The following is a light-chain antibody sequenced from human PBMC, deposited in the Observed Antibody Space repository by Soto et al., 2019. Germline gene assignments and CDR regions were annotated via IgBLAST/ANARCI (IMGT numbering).Light chain of an antibody. V-gene: IGKV3-20*01. CDR2: DVS. CDR3: QQDGSSPT. J-gene: IGKJ1*01. Sequence: EIVLTQSPGTLSLSPGERATLSCRSSQSVSSSYLAWYQQKPGQAPRLLIYDVSSRATGIPDRFSGSGSGTDFTLTISRLEPEDFAVYYCQQDGSSPTVGQGTKVEIK. CDR1: QSVSSSY.